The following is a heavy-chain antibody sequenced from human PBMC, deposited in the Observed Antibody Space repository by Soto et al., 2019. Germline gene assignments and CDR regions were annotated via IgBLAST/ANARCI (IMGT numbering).Heavy chain of an antibody. CDR3: ARGYCSGGNCYRY. CDR2: IYYSGST. V-gene: IGHV4-39*01. J-gene: IGHJ4*02. Sequence: PSETLSLTCTVSGGSISSSSYYWGWIRQPPGKGLEWIGSIYYSGSTYYNPSLKSRVTISVDTSKNKFSLKLSSVTAADTAVYYCARGYCSGGNCYRYWGQGTLVTVSS. D-gene: IGHD2-15*01. CDR1: GGSISSSSYY.